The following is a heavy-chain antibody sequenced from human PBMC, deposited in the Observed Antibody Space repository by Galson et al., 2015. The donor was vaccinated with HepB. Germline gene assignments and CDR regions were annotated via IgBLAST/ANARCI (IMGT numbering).Heavy chain of an antibody. CDR1: GYTLTELS. D-gene: IGHD2-2*02. J-gene: IGHJ6*03. Sequence: SCKVSGYTLTELSMHWVRQAPGKGLEWMGGFDPEDGETIYAQKFQGRVTMTEDTSTDTAYMELSSLRSEDTAVYYCATARYCSSTSCYRPYYYYYYMDVWGKGTTVTVSS. V-gene: IGHV1-24*01. CDR2: FDPEDGET. CDR3: ATARYCSSTSCYRPYYYYYYMDV.